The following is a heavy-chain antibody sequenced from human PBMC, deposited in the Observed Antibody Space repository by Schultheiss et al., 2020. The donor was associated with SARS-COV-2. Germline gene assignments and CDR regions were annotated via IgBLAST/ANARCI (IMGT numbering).Heavy chain of an antibody. CDR2: IENSGAS. J-gene: IGHJ1*01. Sequence: SETLSLTCAVSRGFFRGDYWSWIRQTPGKGLEWIGEIENSGASHYNPSLNRRVSISVDCSKNQASLTVRSVTAADTAVYFCATETGDSSGYSERDDYFQNWGQGTLVTVSS. D-gene: IGHD3-22*01. CDR1: RGFFRGDY. CDR3: ATETGDSSGYSERDDYFQN. V-gene: IGHV4-34*01.